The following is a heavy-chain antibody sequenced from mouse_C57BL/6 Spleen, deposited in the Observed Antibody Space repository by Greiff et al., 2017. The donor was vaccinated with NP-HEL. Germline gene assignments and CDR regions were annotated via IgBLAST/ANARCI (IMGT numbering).Heavy chain of an antibody. D-gene: IGHD1-1*01. CDR3: TRPHYGSTWFAY. J-gene: IGHJ3*01. CDR2: IDPETGGT. Sequence: VQLQQSGAELVRPGASVTLSCKASGYTFTDYEMHWVKQTPVHGLEWIGAIDPETGGTAYNQKFKGKAILTADKSSSTAYMELRSLTSEDSAVYYCTRPHYGSTWFAYWGQGTLVTVSA. V-gene: IGHV1-15*01. CDR1: GYTFTDYE.